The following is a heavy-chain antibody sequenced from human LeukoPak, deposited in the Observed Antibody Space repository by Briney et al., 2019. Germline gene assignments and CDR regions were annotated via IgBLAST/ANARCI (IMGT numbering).Heavy chain of an antibody. V-gene: IGHV4-4*07. J-gene: IGHJ6*02. Sequence: SETLSLTCTVSGGSISSYYWSWIRQPAGKGLEWIGRIYTSGSTNYNPSLKSRVTMLVDTSKNQFSLKLSSVTAADTAVYYCARDTDIVVVPAAFYYYYGMDVWGQGTTVTVSS. CDR2: IYTSGST. D-gene: IGHD2-2*01. CDR3: ARDTDIVVVPAAFYYYYGMDV. CDR1: GGSISSYY.